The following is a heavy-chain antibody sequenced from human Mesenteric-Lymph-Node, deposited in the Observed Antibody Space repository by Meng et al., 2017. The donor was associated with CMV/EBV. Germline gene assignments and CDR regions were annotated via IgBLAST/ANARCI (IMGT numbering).Heavy chain of an antibody. J-gene: IGHJ3*02. CDR1: GFSFGSYT. CDR3: TRGHSGLDIYAFDI. D-gene: IGHD1-26*01. CDR2: TANKADGYLT. Sequence: GESLKISCAASGFSFGSYTMNWVRQAPGKGLEWVGRTANKADGYLTEYATSVKGRFTFSRDDSENSLFLQMNSLRSDDTAVYYCTRGHSGLDIYAFDIWGQGTMVTVSS. V-gene: IGHV3-72*01.